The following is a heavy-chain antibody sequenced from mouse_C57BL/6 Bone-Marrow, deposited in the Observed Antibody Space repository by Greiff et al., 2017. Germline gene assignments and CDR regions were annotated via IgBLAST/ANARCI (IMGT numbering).Heavy chain of an antibody. CDR2: IDPSDSET. CDR3: ATIYGYRGFAY. J-gene: IGHJ3*01. D-gene: IGHD2-2*01. Sequence: QVQLQQPGAELVRPGSSVKLSCKASGYTFTSYWMHWVKQRPIQGLEWIGNIDPSDSETHYNQKFKDKATLTVDKSSSTAYMQLSSLTSEDSAVYDCATIYGYRGFAYWGQGTLVTVSA. V-gene: IGHV1-52*01. CDR1: GYTFTSYW.